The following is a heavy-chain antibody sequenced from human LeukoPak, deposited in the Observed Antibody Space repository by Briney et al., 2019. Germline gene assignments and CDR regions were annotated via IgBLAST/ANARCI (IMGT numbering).Heavy chain of an antibody. CDR3: ARAKWGSGSYRWFDP. V-gene: IGHV4-4*02. Sequence: SETLSLTCAVSGGSISSSNWWSWVRQPPGKGLEWIGEIYHSGSTNYNPSLKSRVTISVDKSKNQFSLKLSSVTAADTAVYYCARAKWGSGSYRWFDPWGQGTLVTVSS. CDR1: GGSISSSNW. J-gene: IGHJ5*02. D-gene: IGHD3-10*01. CDR2: IYHSGST.